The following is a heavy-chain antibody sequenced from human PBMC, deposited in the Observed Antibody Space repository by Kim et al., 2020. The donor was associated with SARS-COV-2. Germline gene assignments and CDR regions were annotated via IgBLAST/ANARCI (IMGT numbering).Heavy chain of an antibody. D-gene: IGHD2-2*02. CDR3: ARDHEYPGVPVMDV. V-gene: IGHV3-48*02. Sequence: AESVKGRFTISRDNARNSIYLQMNSLGDEDTAVYYCARDHEYPGVPVMDVWGQGTTVTVSS. J-gene: IGHJ6*02.